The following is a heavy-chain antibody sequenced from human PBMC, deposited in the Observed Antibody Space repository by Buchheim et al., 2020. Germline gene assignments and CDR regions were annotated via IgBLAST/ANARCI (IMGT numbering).Heavy chain of an antibody. CDR3: ARTGLIRGVKYWFDP. D-gene: IGHD3-10*01. V-gene: IGHV4-39*01. Sequence: QLHLQESGPGLVKPSETLSLICTVSGDSISNNIYYWGWIRQPPGKGLEWIGNTFSSGTFYNPSLQSRVTISVDTSKNQFSLKLTSVTAADTAVYYCARTGLIRGVKYWFDPWGRGTL. CDR1: GDSISNNIYY. J-gene: IGHJ5*02. CDR2: TFSSGT.